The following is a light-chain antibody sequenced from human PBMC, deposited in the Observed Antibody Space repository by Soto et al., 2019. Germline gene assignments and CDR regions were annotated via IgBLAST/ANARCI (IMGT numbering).Light chain of an antibody. V-gene: IGKV3D-11*01. Sequence: EIVLTQSPATLSLSPGEGATLSCRASQGVDSHLAWYQQKPGQAPRLLIYDASNRATGIPARFSGSGSGTDFTLTISSLEPEDFAVYYCQQRHDWPTFGGGTKVDI. J-gene: IGKJ4*01. CDR2: DAS. CDR1: QGVDSH. CDR3: QQRHDWPT.